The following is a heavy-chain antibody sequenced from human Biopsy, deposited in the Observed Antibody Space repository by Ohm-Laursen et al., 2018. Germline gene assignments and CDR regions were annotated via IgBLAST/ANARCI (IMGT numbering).Heavy chain of an antibody. CDR1: GGPIDSYY. CDR2: IYFTGRT. D-gene: IGHD5-24*01. CDR3: ASAGYNPDWNFDL. V-gene: IGHV4-59*12. J-gene: IGHJ2*01. Sequence: GTLSLTCTVSGGPIDSYYWSWIRQPPGKALEWIGYIYFTGRTSYNTSINSRVTISFNTSKKQSSLRLSSVTAADTAVYYCASAGYNPDWNFDLWGRGTRVTVSS.